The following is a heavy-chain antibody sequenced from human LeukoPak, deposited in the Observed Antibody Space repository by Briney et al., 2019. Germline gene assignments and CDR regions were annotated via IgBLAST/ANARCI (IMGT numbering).Heavy chain of an antibody. CDR1: GFTFDDYG. CDR3: ARVRGYSSSSGFDY. J-gene: IGHJ4*02. Sequence: GGSLGLSCAASGFTFDDYGMSWVRQAPGKGLEWVSGINWNGGSTGYADSVKGRFTISRDNAKNSLYLQMNSLRAEDTALYYCARVRGYSSSSGFDYWGQGTLVTVSS. V-gene: IGHV3-20*04. CDR2: INWNGGST. D-gene: IGHD6-6*01.